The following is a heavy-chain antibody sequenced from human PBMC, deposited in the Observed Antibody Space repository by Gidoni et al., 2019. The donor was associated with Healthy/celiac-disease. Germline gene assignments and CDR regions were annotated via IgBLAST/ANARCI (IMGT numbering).Heavy chain of an antibody. CDR2: IIPIFGTA. V-gene: IGHV1-69*01. J-gene: IGHJ2*01. CDR1: GDTFSSYA. D-gene: IGHD4-17*01. Sequence: QVQLVQSGAEVKKPGSSVKVSCKASGDTFSSYAISWVRQAPGQGLEWMGGIIPIFGTANYAQKFQGRVTITADESTSTAYMELSSLRSEDTAVYYCARVGSEDYGEQDWNFDLWGRGTLVTVSS. CDR3: ARVGSEDYGEQDWNFDL.